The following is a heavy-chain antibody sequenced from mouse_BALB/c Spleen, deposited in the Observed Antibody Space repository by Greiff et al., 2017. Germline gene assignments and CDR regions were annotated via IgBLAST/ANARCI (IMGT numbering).Heavy chain of an antibody. CDR1: GYSITSGYY. Sequence: EVQLHQSGPGLVKPSQSLSLTCSVTGYSITSGYYWNWIRQFPGNKLEWMGYISYDGSNNYNPSLKNRISITRDTSKNQFFLKLNSVTTEDTATYYCARRDYYGIYWGQGTTLTVSS. CDR2: ISYDGSN. J-gene: IGHJ2*01. V-gene: IGHV3-6*02. CDR3: ARRDYYGIY. D-gene: IGHD1-1*01.